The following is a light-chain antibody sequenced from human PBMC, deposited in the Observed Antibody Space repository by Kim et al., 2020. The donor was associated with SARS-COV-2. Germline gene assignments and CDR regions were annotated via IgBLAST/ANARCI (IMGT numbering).Light chain of an antibody. J-gene: IGLJ3*02. CDR3: SSFAGSNNL. CDR1: SSDVGGYNY. Sequence: PGQSVTISCTGTSSDVGGYNYVSWYQHHPGKAPKLMIYEVNKRPSGVPDRFSGSKSGNTASLTVSGLQAEDEADYYCSSFAGSNNLFGGGTQLNVL. CDR2: EVN. V-gene: IGLV2-8*01.